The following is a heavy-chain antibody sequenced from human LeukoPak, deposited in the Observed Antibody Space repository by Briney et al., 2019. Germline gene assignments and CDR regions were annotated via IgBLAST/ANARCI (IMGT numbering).Heavy chain of an antibody. D-gene: IGHD3-22*01. V-gene: IGHV4-39*07. CDR2: IYYSGST. CDR3: ARDDASPLDSSGYYGSGGDY. J-gene: IGHJ4*02. CDR1: GGSISSSSYY. Sequence: SETLSLTCTVSGGSISSSSYYWGWIRQPPGKGLEWIGSIYYSGSTYYNPSLKSRVTISVDTSKNQFSLKLSSVTAADTAVYYCARDDASPLDSSGYYGSGGDYWGQGTLVTVSS.